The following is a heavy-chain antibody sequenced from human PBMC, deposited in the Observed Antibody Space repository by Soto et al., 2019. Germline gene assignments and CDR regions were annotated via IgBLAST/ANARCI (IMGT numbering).Heavy chain of an antibody. Sequence: ASLKVACKTAGHTFSSYTISCGRHTNGQGLEWMGWISAYNGNTKYAQNLQGRVTMTTDTSTSTAYMELGSLTSDDTAVYYCARDFTGWPPDGVESWGQGTLVTVSS. J-gene: IGHJ4*02. CDR1: GHTFSSYT. V-gene: IGHV1-18*01. D-gene: IGHD3-16*01. CDR3: ARDFTGWPPDGVES. CDR2: ISAYNGNT.